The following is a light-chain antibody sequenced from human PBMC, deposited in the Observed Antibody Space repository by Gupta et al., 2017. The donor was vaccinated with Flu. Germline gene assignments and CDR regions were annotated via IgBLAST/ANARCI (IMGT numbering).Light chain of an antibody. CDR1: QSVSSN. V-gene: IGKV3-15*01. CDR3: QQYSNWPPWT. CDR2: GAS. Sequence: DIVMTPFPAALSVSPGEIANISCRARQSVSSNCAWYQQQPGQAPRLLIYGASTRATVIPARFSGSGSGTEFTLTISSLQSEDFAVYYCQQYSNWPPWTFGQGTKVEI. J-gene: IGKJ1*01.